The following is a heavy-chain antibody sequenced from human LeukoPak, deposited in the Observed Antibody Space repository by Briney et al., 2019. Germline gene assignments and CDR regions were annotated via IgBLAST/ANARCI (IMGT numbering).Heavy chain of an antibody. J-gene: IGHJ4*02. D-gene: IGHD4-17*01. CDR3: ARADYGDERGFDY. Sequence: GASVEVSCKASGYTFTHYDIKWVRQAVGQGLEWMGWMNPKTGDTGYAQKFQGRVSMTRDTSIDTAYMDLSSLRSEDTAVYYCARADYGDERGFDYWGQGTLVTVSS. CDR1: GYTFTHYD. CDR2: MNPKTGDT. V-gene: IGHV1-8*02.